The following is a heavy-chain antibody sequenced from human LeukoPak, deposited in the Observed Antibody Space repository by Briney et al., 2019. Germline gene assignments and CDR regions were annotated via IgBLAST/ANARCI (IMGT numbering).Heavy chain of an antibody. V-gene: IGHV1-69*06. CDR2: IIPIFGTA. CDR1: GGTFSGYA. D-gene: IGHD3-3*01. J-gene: IGHJ4*02. CDR3: ARVNTIFGVVITGGYYFDY. Sequence: SVKVSCKASGGTFSGYAISWVRQAPGQGREWMGGIIPIFGTANYAQKFQGRVTITADKSTSTAYMELSSLRSEDTAVYYCARVNTIFGVVITGGYYFDYWGQGTLVTVSS.